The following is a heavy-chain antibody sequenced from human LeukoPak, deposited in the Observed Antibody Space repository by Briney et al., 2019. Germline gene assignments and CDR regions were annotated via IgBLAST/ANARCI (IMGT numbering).Heavy chain of an antibody. V-gene: IGHV1-69*04. CDR1: GGTFSSYA. CDR3: ARDSTRYYDFWSDYYYYGMDV. J-gene: IGHJ6*02. CDR2: IIPIFGIA. D-gene: IGHD3-3*01. Sequence: SVKVSCKASGGTFSSYAISWERQAPGQGLEWMGSIIPIFGIANYAQKFQGRVTITADKSTSTAYMELSSLRSEDTAVYYCARDSTRYYDFWSDYYYYGMDVWGQGTTVTVSS.